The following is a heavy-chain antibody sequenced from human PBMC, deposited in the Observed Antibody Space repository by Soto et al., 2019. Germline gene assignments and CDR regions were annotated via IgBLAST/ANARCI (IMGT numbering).Heavy chain of an antibody. D-gene: IGHD3-22*01. CDR2: ISAHNGDT. CDR3: ARDWSRYYDSSGLMWFY. V-gene: IGHV1-18*01. CDR1: GYTFTSYG. J-gene: IGHJ4*02. Sequence: ASVKVSCKASGYTFTSYGISWVRQAPGQGLEWVGWISAHNGDTRYAQNLQGRITMTTDTFTNTAYMELTSLTSDDTAVYYCARDWSRYYDSSGLMWFYWGQGTLVTVPS.